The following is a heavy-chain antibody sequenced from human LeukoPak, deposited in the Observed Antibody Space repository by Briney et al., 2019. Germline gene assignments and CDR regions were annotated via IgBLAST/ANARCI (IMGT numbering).Heavy chain of an antibody. V-gene: IGHV3-7*01. CDR3: ARERYSRGYDALDI. J-gene: IGHJ3*02. Sequence: GGSLRLSCAASGFIFSSYWMSWVRRAPGKGLEWVANIDQDGSEKYYVHSVKGRFTISRDNAKNSLYLQMNSLRAEDTAVYYCARERYSRGYDALDIWGQGTMVTVSS. CDR1: GFIFSSYW. D-gene: IGHD6-13*01. CDR2: IDQDGSEK.